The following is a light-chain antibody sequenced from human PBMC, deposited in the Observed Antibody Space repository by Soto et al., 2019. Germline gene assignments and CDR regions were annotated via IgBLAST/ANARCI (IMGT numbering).Light chain of an antibody. CDR3: QQRNNWPLT. J-gene: IGKJ4*01. CDR1: QDVGKF. V-gene: IGKV3-11*01. CDR2: ETS. Sequence: EVVLTQSPDTRSLSPGERATLSCRASQDVGKFLVWYQQKPGLSPSLVIYETSKRATDIPDRFSGSGSGTDFTLTINHLEPEDVGVYYCQQRNNWPLTFGGGTKVELK.